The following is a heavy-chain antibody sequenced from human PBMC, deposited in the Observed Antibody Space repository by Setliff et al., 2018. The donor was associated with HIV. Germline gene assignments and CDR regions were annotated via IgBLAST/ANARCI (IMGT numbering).Heavy chain of an antibody. Sequence: PGGSLRLSCAASGFTFKTYSMNWVRQAPGKGLEWVSHIGSSSGSISYTDSVKGRFSVSRDNAKNSLYLQLNSLRAEDTAVYYCARDSYSGSYPHYFYYMDVWGKGTTVTV. D-gene: IGHD1-26*01. CDR3: ARDSYSGSYPHYFYYMDV. J-gene: IGHJ6*03. CDR2: IGSSSGSI. V-gene: IGHV3-48*04. CDR1: GFTFKTYS.